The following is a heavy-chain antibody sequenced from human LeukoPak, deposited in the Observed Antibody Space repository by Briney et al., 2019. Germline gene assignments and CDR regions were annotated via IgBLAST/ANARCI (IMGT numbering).Heavy chain of an antibody. Sequence: GGSLRLSCAASGFTFSSYGMQWVRQAPGKGLEWVAVISHDGTVKHYAEPVKGRFTISRDNSGNTLYLQMNSLRNEGTAMYYCAKEGTPKASSYFDYWGQGTLITVSS. CDR1: GFTFSSYG. V-gene: IGHV3-30*18. CDR2: ISHDGTVK. CDR3: AKEGTPKASSYFDY. J-gene: IGHJ4*02.